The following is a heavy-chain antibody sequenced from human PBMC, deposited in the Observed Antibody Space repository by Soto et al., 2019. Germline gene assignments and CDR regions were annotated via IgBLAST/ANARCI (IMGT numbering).Heavy chain of an antibody. V-gene: IGHV1-2*02. CDR1: GSTFTGYY. CDR2: INPNSGGT. D-gene: IGHD3-22*01. CDR3: ATSPTHNSGFYYPLYNVY. J-gene: IGHJ4*02. Sequence: ASVKVSCKSSGSTFTGYYVHWVRQAPGQGLEWMGRINPNSGGTFYVDKFQGRVTMTSDTSITTAYMELTRLKSDDTALYYCATSPTHNSGFYYPLYNVYWGQGTLVTVSS.